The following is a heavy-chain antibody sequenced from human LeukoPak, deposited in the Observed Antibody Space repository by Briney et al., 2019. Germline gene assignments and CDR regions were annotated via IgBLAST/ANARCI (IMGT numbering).Heavy chain of an antibody. J-gene: IGHJ4*02. Sequence: ASVKVSCKGSGYTFTGYYMHWGRQAPGQGLEWMGWINPNSGGTNFAQKFQGRVTMTRDTSMSTAYMELSRLRSDDTAVYYCAREGQTMVRAIAFDYWGQGTLVTVSS. D-gene: IGHD3-10*01. V-gene: IGHV1-2*02. CDR2: INPNSGGT. CDR3: AREGQTMVRAIAFDY. CDR1: GYTFTGYY.